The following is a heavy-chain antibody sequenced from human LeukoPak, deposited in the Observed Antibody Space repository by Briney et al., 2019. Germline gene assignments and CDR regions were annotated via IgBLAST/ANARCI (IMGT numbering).Heavy chain of an antibody. J-gene: IGHJ5*02. D-gene: IGHD6-19*01. V-gene: IGHV4-59*01. CDR1: GGSISGYY. CDR3: ARNDLLKSRGWPNWFDP. CDR2: IYYSGST. Sequence: SETLSLTCTVSGGSISGYYWSWIRQPPGKGLESIGYIYYSGSTNYNPSLKSRVTLSVDTSKNQFSLRLSSVTAADTAVYYCARNDLLKSRGWPNWFDPWGQGTLVTVSS.